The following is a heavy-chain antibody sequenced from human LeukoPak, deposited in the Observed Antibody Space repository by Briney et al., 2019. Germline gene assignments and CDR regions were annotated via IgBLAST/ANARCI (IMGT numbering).Heavy chain of an antibody. Sequence: PGESLRLSCAASGFTFSSYSMNWVRQAPGKGLEWVSYISSASNTIYYADSVKGRFTISRDNAKNSLYLQMNSLRAEDTAMYYCARDTNFCPGDYWGQGTLVTVSS. CDR3: ARDTNFCPGDY. CDR1: GFTFSSYS. CDR2: ISSASNTI. V-gene: IGHV3-48*01. J-gene: IGHJ4*02. D-gene: IGHD2/OR15-2a*01.